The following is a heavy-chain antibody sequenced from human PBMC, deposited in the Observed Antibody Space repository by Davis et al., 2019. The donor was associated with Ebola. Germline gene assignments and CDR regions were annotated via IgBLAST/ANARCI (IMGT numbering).Heavy chain of an antibody. J-gene: IGHJ4*02. CDR3: ANSPEVDIVVVPAAD. Sequence: PSETLSLTCTVSGGSISSSSYYWSWIRQPPGKGLEWIGEINHSGSTNYNPSLKSRVTISVDTSKNQFSLKLSSVTAADTAVYYCANSPEVDIVVVPAADWGQGTLVTVSS. CDR1: GGSISSSSYY. CDR2: INHSGST. D-gene: IGHD2-2*01. V-gene: IGHV4-39*07.